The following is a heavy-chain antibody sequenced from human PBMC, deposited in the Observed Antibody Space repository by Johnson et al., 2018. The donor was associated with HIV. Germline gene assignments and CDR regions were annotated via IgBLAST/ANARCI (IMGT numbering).Heavy chain of an antibody. Sequence: QVQLVESGGGVVRPGGSLRLSCAASGFTFSDYYMSWIRQAPGKGLEWVSRINSDGSSTTYAASVKGRFTISRDNSKNTLYLQMNSLRAEDTAVYYCARDLRVGAIDGFDVWGQGTMVTVSS. J-gene: IGHJ3*01. CDR1: GFTFSDYY. CDR2: INSDGSST. V-gene: IGHV3-11*05. CDR3: ARDLRVGAIDGFDV. D-gene: IGHD1-26*01.